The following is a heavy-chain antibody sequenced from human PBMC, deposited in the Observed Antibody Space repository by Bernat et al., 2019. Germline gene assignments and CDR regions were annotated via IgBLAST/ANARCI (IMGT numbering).Heavy chain of an antibody. CDR3: ARRMAYYDILTGYSPGYFDY. CDR2: IYYSGST. J-gene: IGHJ4*02. Sequence: QLQLQESGPGLVKPSETLSLTCTVSGGSISSSSYYWGWIRQPPGKGLEWIGSIYYSGSTYYNPSLKSRVTISVDTSKNQFSLKLSSVTAADTAVYYCARRMAYYDILTGYSPGYFDYWGQGTLLTVSS. CDR1: GGSISSSSYY. V-gene: IGHV4-39*01. D-gene: IGHD3-9*01.